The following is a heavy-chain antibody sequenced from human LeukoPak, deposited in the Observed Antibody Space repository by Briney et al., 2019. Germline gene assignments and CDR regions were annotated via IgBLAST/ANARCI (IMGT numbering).Heavy chain of an antibody. V-gene: IGHV3-48*03. CDR3: ATSSTSYYNWFDP. D-gene: IGHD2-2*01. J-gene: IGHJ5*02. CDR1: GFTFSSYE. Sequence: GGSLRLSCAASGFTFSSYEMNWVRQAPGKGLEWVSYISSSGSTIYYADSVKGRFTISRDNAKNSLCLQMNSLRAEDTAVYYCATSSTSYYNWFDPWGQGTLVTVSS. CDR2: ISSSGSTI.